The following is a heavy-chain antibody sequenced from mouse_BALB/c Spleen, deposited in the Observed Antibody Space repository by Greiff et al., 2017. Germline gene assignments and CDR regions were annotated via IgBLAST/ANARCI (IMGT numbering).Heavy chain of an antibody. J-gene: IGHJ4*01. V-gene: IGHV1-69*02. CDR2: IDPSDSYT. Sequence: VQLQQPGAELVKPGASVKLSCKASGYTFTSYWMHWVKQRPGQGLEWIGEIDPSDSYTNYNQKFKGKATLTVDKSSSTAYMQLSSLTSEDSAVYCCAKWGNDNAMDYWGQGTSVTVSS. CDR3: AKWGNDNAMDY. D-gene: IGHD2-2*01. CDR1: GYTFTSYW.